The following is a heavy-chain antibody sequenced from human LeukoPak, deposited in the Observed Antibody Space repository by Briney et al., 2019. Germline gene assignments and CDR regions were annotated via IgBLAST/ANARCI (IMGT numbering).Heavy chain of an antibody. D-gene: IGHD1-26*01. CDR2: INSDGSST. CDR3: ASGLRVGATTLRAFDI. Sequence: GGSLRLSCAASGFTFSSYWMHWVRQAPGKGLVWVSRINSDGSSTSYADSVKGRFTISRDNAKNTLYLQMNSLRAEDTAVYYCASGLRVGATTLRAFDIWGQGTMVTVSS. J-gene: IGHJ3*02. CDR1: GFTFSSYW. V-gene: IGHV3-74*01.